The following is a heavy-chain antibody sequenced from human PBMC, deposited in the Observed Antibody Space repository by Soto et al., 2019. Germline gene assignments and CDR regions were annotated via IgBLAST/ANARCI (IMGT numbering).Heavy chain of an antibody. D-gene: IGHD1-1*01. CDR1: GFIISDYG. CDR2: FSGGGGT. J-gene: IGHJ5*02. CDR3: VRWNGFGDR. V-gene: IGHV3-23*01. Sequence: PGGSLRLSCAVSGFIISDYGVTWVRQAPGKGLEWVSGFSGGGGTFYADSVKGRFTISRDDPKNTAYPQMNSLGAEDTAVYYCVRWNGFGDRWGQGTLVTVSS.